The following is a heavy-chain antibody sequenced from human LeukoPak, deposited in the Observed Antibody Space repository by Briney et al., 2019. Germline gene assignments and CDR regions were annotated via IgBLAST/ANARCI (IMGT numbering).Heavy chain of an antibody. V-gene: IGHV3-21*01. J-gene: IGHJ3*02. CDR2: ISSSSSYI. Sequence: GGSLRLSCAASGFTFSSYSMNWVRQAPGKGLEWVSSISSSSSYIYYADSVKGRFTISRDNAKTSLYLQMNSLRAEDTAVYYCARDPHSNYYDSSGYYSDAFDIWGQGTMVTVSS. D-gene: IGHD3-22*01. CDR3: ARDPHSNYYDSSGYYSDAFDI. CDR1: GFTFSSYS.